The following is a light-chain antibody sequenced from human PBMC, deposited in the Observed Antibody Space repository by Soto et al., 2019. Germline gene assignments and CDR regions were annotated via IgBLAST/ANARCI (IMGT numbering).Light chain of an antibody. J-gene: IGLJ3*02. CDR3: SSYTTSVTVV. Sequence: QSALTQPASVSGSPGQSMTISCTGTSNDVGGYNYVSWYQQHPGKAPKLMIYDVSARPSGVSSRFSGSKSGNTASLTISGLQAEDEADYFCSSYTTSVTVVFGGGTKLTVL. CDR1: SNDVGGYNY. CDR2: DVS. V-gene: IGLV2-14*03.